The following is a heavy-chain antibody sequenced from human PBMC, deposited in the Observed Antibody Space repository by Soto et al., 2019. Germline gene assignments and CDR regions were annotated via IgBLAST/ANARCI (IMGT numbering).Heavy chain of an antibody. D-gene: IGHD3-3*01. Sequence: GASVKVSCKASGYTFTSYGINWVRQAPGQGLEWVGWISCYNGKTRYAQKFQDRVTMTTDTSTSTAYMELRSLRSDDTAVYYCAREGTYYDVLSGLRYYYYMDVWDIGTTVTSP. CDR1: GYTFTSYG. J-gene: IGHJ6*03. V-gene: IGHV1-18*01. CDR3: AREGTYYDVLSGLRYYYYMDV. CDR2: ISCYNGKT.